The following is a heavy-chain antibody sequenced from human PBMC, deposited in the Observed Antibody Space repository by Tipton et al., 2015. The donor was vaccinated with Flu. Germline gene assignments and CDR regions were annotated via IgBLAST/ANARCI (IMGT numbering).Heavy chain of an antibody. CDR2: INYDGSTI. V-gene: IGHV3-7*01. CDR1: GFIFSDYW. Sequence: SLRLSCVASGFIFSDYWMAWVRQAPGKGLEWVANINYDGSTIYYVDSVKGLFTISRDNAKTSLYLQMNNLRAEDTAVYYCTRRLVEDWGQGTQVTVSS. J-gene: IGHJ4*02. CDR3: TRRLVED.